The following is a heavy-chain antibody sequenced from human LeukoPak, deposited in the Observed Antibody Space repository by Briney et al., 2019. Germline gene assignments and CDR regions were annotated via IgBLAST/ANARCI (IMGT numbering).Heavy chain of an antibody. CDR1: GGTFSSYA. J-gene: IGHJ2*01. D-gene: IGHD4-17*01. V-gene: IGHV1-69*13. CDR3: ASKLTTVTTRYWYFDL. CDR2: IIPIFGTA. Sequence: ASVKVSCKASGGTFSSYAISWVRQAPGQGLEWMGGIIPIFGTANYAQKFQGRVTITADESTSTAYMELSSLRSEDTAVYYCASKLTTVTTRYWYFDLWGRGTLVTVSS.